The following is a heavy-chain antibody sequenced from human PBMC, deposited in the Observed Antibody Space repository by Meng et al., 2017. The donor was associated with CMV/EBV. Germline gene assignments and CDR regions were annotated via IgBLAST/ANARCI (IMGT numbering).Heavy chain of an antibody. CDR2: IYYSGST. Sequence: SGGSISSCSFYWGWIRQPPGEGLEWIGSIYYSGSTYYNPSLKSRVTISVDTSKNQLSLKLSSVTAADTAVYYCARDGHDSSGYNFDYWGQGTLVTVSS. V-gene: IGHV4-39*07. D-gene: IGHD3-22*01. CDR3: ARDGHDSSGYNFDY. CDR1: GGSISSCSFY. J-gene: IGHJ4*02.